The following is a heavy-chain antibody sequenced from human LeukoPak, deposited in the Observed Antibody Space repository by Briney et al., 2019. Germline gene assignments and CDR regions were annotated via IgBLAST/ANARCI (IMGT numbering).Heavy chain of an antibody. D-gene: IGHD2-2*01. CDR1: GYTFTSYG. J-gene: IGHJ4*02. Sequence: ASVKVSCKASGYTFTSYGISWVRQAPGQRLEWMGWISAYNGYTHYAQMLQGRVTMTTDTSTSTAYMELRSLRSDDTAVYYCARLMPLVPAAMFYYFDYWGQGTLVTVSS. CDR2: ISAYNGYT. V-gene: IGHV1-18*01. CDR3: ARLMPLVPAAMFYYFDY.